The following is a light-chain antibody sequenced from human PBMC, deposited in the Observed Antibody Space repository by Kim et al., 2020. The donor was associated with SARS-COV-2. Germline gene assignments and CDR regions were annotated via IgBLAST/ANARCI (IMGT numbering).Light chain of an antibody. CDR3: QQYGSSRWT. CDR1: QSVSSSY. Sequence: SPGERATLSCRASQSVSSSYSAWYQHKPGQAPRLLSYGASSRATGIPDRFSGSGSGTDFTLTISRLEPEDFAVYYCQQYGSSRWTFGQGTKVDIK. J-gene: IGKJ1*01. CDR2: GAS. V-gene: IGKV3-20*01.